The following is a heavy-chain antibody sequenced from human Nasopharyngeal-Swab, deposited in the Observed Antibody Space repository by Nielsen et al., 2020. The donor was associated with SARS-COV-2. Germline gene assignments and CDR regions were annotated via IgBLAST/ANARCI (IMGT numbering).Heavy chain of an antibody. CDR2: IKSKAVGGTT. CDR3: AHDSSGYYYRNDY. J-gene: IGHJ4*02. CDR1: GLTFRDAW. D-gene: IGHD3-22*01. Sequence: GESLKISCGISGLTFRDAWVNWVRQAPGKGLEWVCHIKSKAVGGTTDYSAPVKGRFTISRDDSKNTLYLQMNSLRTEDTAVYYCAHDSSGYYYRNDYWGQGTLVTVSS. V-gene: IGHV3-15*07.